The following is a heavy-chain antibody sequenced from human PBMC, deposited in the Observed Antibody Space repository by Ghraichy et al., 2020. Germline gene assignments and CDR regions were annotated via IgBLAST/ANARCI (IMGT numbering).Heavy chain of an antibody. CDR3: ARDGGLGSGSYFS. CDR1: GFTVSSNY. V-gene: IGHV3-66*01. CDR2: IYSGGST. Sequence: LSLTCAASGFTVSSNYMSWVRQAPGKGLEWVSLIYSGGSTYYADSVRGRFTISRDNSKNTLYLQMNSLRAEDTAVYFCARDGGLGSGSYFSWGQGTLVTVSS. D-gene: IGHD1-26*01. J-gene: IGHJ5*02.